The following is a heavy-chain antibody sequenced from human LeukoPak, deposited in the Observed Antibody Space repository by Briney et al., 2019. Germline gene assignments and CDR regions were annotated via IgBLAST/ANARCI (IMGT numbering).Heavy chain of an antibody. V-gene: IGHV1-69*05. J-gene: IGHJ4*02. D-gene: IGHD5-12*01. Sequence: GSSVKVSCKASGGIFTSYAFSWVRQAPRQGLEWMGGFAPIFGTANYAQKFQGRVTITTDESTSTAYMELSNLRSEDTAVYYCARNIGTLGLDYWGQGTLVTVSS. CDR1: GGIFTSYA. CDR2: FAPIFGTA. CDR3: ARNIGTLGLDY.